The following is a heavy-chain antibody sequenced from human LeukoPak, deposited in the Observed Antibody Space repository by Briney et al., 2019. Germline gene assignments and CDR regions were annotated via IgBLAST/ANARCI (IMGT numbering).Heavy chain of an antibody. Sequence: GGSLRLSCAASGFTFSYYWMHWVRQAPGKGLVWVARIRTDGTSTSYADSVKGRFTISRDNAKNTLYLQMNSLRVEDTAVYYCARDRFCTTDRCSDYWGQGTLVTVSS. CDR1: GFTFSYYW. D-gene: IGHD2-8*01. J-gene: IGHJ4*02. CDR2: IRTDGTST. CDR3: ARDRFCTTDRCSDY. V-gene: IGHV3-74*01.